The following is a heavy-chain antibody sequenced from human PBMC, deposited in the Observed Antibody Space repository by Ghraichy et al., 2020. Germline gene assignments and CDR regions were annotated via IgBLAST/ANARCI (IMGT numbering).Heavy chain of an antibody. J-gene: IGHJ3*02. CDR1: GGSISSGGYS. Sequence: SQTLSLTCAVSGGSISSGGYSWSWIRQPPGKGLEWIGYIYHSGSTYYNPSLKSRVTISVDRSKNQFSLKLSSVTAADTAVYYCARASVIQLWYDAFDIWGQGTMVTVSS. CDR3: ARASVIQLWYDAFDI. CDR2: IYHSGST. D-gene: IGHD5-18*01. V-gene: IGHV4-30-2*01.